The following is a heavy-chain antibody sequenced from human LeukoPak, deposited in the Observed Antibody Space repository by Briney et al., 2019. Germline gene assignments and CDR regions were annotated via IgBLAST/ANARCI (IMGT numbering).Heavy chain of an antibody. CDR3: ARAGPDILTGYYYYYSYYMDV. J-gene: IGHJ6*03. Sequence: SETLSLTCTVSGGSISSYYWNWIRQPAGKGLEWIGRIYSSGSTNYNPSLKSRVNISVDTSKNQFSLQLSSVTAADTAVYYCARAGPDILTGYYYYYSYYMDVWGKGTTVTISS. CDR1: GGSISSYY. V-gene: IGHV4-4*07. D-gene: IGHD3-9*01. CDR2: IYSSGST.